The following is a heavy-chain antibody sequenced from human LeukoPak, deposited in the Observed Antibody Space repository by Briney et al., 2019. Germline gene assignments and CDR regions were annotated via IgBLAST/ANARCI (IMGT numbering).Heavy chain of an antibody. J-gene: IGHJ4*02. V-gene: IGHV3-15*01. Sequence: GGSLRLSCAASGFTFSNAWMSWVRQAPGKGLEWVGRIKSKTDGGTTDYAAPVKGRFTISRDDSKNTLYLQMNSLKTEDTAVYYCTTDLVRQWLATGGYYFDYWGQGTLVTVSS. D-gene: IGHD6-19*01. CDR1: GFTFSNAW. CDR3: TTDLVRQWLATGGYYFDY. CDR2: IKSKTDGGTT.